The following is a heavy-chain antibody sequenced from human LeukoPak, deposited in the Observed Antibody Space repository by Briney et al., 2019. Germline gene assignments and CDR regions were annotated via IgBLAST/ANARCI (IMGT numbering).Heavy chain of an antibody. CDR3: ARERYSSGFDY. CDR1: GFTFSSYA. J-gene: IGHJ4*02. CDR2: ISYDGSNK. Sequence: GRSLRLSCAASGFTFSSYAMHWVRQAPGKGLEWVAVISYDGSNKYYADSVKGRFTISRDNSKNTLCLQMNSLRAEDTAVYYCARERYSSGFDYWGQGTLVTVSS. D-gene: IGHD6-19*01. V-gene: IGHV3-30*04.